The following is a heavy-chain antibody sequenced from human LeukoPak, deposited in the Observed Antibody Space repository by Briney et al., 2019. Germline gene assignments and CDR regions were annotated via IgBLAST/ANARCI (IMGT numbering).Heavy chain of an antibody. Sequence: KSSETLSLTCAVSGGSISSYHWSWIRQPPGKGLECIGYIYYSGSTHYNPSLKSRVTISVDTSKNQFSLKLSSVTAADTAVYYCARQRFGGVVGVDYWGQGTLVTVSS. CDR2: IYYSGST. CDR3: ARQRFGGVVGVDY. V-gene: IGHV4-59*08. D-gene: IGHD3-16*01. CDR1: GGSISSYH. J-gene: IGHJ4*02.